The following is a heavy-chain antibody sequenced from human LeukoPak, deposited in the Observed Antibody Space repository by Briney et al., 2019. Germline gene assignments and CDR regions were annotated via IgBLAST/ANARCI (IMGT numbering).Heavy chain of an antibody. D-gene: IGHD3-10*01. CDR2: IYSGGST. CDR3: AKPMVRGVRYYYYYGMDV. Sequence: PGGSLRLSCAASGFTVSSNYMSWVRQAPGKGLEWVSVIYSGGSTYYADSVKGRFTISRDNSKNTLYLQMNSLRAEDTAVYYCAKPMVRGVRYYYYYGMDVWGQGTTVTVSS. J-gene: IGHJ6*02. CDR1: GFTVSSNY. V-gene: IGHV3-53*01.